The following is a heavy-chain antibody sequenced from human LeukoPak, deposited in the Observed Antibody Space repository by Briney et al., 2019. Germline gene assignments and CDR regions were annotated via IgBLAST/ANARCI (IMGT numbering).Heavy chain of an antibody. D-gene: IGHD5/OR15-5a*01. CDR3: ARALDWALSTDV. Sequence: SVKVSCKASGGTFSSYAISWVRQAPGQGLEWMGGIIPIFGTANYAQKFQGRVTITTDESTSTAYMELSSLRSEDTAVYYCARALDWALSTDVWGKGTTVTVSS. CDR2: IIPIFGTA. CDR1: GGTFSSYA. V-gene: IGHV1-69*05. J-gene: IGHJ6*04.